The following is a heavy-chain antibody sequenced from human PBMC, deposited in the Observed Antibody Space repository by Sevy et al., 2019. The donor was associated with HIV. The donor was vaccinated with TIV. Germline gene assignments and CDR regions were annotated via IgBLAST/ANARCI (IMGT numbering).Heavy chain of an antibody. CDR1: GFTFSSYW. D-gene: IGHD6-13*01. J-gene: IGHJ3*02. CDR3: ASLPGIAAAGLGYDAFDI. Sequence: GRSLRLSCAASGFTFSSYWMSWVRQAPGKGLEWVANIKQDGSEKYYVDSVKGRFTISRDNAKNSLYLQMNSLRAEDTAVYYCASLPGIAAAGLGYDAFDIWGQGTMVTVSS. V-gene: IGHV3-7*03. CDR2: IKQDGSEK.